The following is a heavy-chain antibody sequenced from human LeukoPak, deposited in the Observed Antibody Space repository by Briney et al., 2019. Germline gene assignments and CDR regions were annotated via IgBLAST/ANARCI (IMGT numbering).Heavy chain of an antibody. V-gene: IGHV1-69*04. Sequence: GASVKVSCKASGGTFNSFAISWVRQAPGQGLEWVRRIIPLLGTPDYAQKFQGRVTITSDKYTGTAYIELSSLRSEDTAMYYCARMKYFDSTGYSHAEYFQHWGQGTLVIVSS. CDR3: ARMKYFDSTGYSHAEYFQH. CDR1: GGTFNSFA. D-gene: IGHD3-22*01. CDR2: IIPLLGTP. J-gene: IGHJ1*01.